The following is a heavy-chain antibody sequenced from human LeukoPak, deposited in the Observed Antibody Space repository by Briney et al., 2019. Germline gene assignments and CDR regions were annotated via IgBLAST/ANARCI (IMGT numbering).Heavy chain of an antibody. CDR3: VKDAASGPGQGAGFDS. CDR2: LCWDGDFL. J-gene: IGHJ4*02. D-gene: IGHD6-19*01. Sequence: PGRSLRLSCAASGFTFDDFAMHWVPHTPGKGLEWVSGLCWDGDFLGYADSVKGGFTISRENAMNSLFLQMNSLTPEDTALSYCVKDAASGPGQGAGFDSWGQGIQVTVSS. CDR1: GFTFDDFA. V-gene: IGHV3-9*01.